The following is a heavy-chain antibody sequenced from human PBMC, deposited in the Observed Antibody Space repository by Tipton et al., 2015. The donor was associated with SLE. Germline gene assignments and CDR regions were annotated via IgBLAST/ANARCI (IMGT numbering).Heavy chain of an antibody. D-gene: IGHD2-15*01. CDR3: ASSLGSSYWFDY. V-gene: IGHV4-34*01. J-gene: IGHJ4*02. CDR1: GGSFSGYY. CDR2: INHSGST. Sequence: TLSLTCALYGGSFSGYYWSWIRQPPGKGLEWIGEINHSGSTNYNPSLKSRVTISVDTSKNQFSLKLSSVTAADTAVYYCASSLGSSYWFDYWGQGTLVTVSS.